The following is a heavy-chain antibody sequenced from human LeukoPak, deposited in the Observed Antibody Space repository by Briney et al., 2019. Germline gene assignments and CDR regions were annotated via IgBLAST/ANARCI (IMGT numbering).Heavy chain of an antibody. J-gene: IGHJ6*03. CDR2: ISSSGSTI. Sequence: GGSLRLSCAASGFTFSDYYMSWIRQAPGKGLEWVPYISSSGSTIYYADSVKGRFTISRDNAKNSLYLQMSSLRAEDTAVYYCARVQGYSYYYYYMDVWGKGTTVTVSS. CDR1: GFTFSDYY. V-gene: IGHV3-11*04. CDR3: ARVQGYSYYYYYMDV. D-gene: IGHD5-18*01.